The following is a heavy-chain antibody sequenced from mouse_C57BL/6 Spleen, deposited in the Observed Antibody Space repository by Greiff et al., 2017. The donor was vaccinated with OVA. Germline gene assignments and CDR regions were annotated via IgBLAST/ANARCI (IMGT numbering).Heavy chain of an antibody. CDR3: ATYYGNYPYAMDY. V-gene: IGHV1-82*01. Sequence: VQLQQSGPELVKPGASVKISCKASGYAFSSSWMNWVKQRPGKGLEWIGRIYPGDGDTNYNGKFKGKATLTADKSSSTAYMQLSSLTSEDSAVYFWATYYGNYPYAMDYWGQGTSVTVSS. CDR1: GYAFSSSW. CDR2: IYPGDGDT. D-gene: IGHD2-10*01. J-gene: IGHJ4*01.